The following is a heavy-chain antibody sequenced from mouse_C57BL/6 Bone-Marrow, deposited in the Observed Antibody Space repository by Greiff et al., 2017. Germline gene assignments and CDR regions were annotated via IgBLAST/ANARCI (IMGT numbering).Heavy chain of an antibody. Sequence: EVQLVESGGGLVQPGGSLKLSCAASGFTFSDYYMSWVRQTPEKRLEWVAYISNGGGSTYYPDTVKGRFTISRANAKNTLYLQMRRLNSADTAMYYCAGRYGNDCAVDYWGQGTTVTVSS. CDR2: ISNGGGST. CDR1: GFTFSDYY. V-gene: IGHV5-12*01. D-gene: IGHD2-2*01. CDR3: AGRYGNDCAVDY. J-gene: IGHJ2*01.